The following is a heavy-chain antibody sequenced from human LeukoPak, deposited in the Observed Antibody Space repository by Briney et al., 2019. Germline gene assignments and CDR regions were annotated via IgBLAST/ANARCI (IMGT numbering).Heavy chain of an antibody. J-gene: IGHJ6*02. CDR2: IFHSGST. Sequence: SETLSLTCAVYGGSFSGYYWSWIRQPPGKGLEWIGEIFHSGSTKYNPSLKSRVTISVDKSKNQFSLKLSSVTAADTAVYYCARASMVPFFYYGMDVWGHGTTVTVSS. V-gene: IGHV4-34*12. CDR1: GGSFSGYY. CDR3: ARASMVPFFYYGMDV. D-gene: IGHD3-10*01.